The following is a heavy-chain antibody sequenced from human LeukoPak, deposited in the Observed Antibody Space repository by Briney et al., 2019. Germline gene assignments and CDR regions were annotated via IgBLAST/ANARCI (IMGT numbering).Heavy chain of an antibody. CDR3: ARVGAYYYDSSGPIDY. CDR2: IYYSGST. CDR1: GGSISSGGYY. Sequence: TLSLTCAVSGGSISSGGYYWSWIRQHPGKGLEWIGYIYYSGSTYYNPSLKSRVTISVDTSKNQFSLKLSSVTAADTAVYYCARVGAYYYDSSGPIDYWGQGTLVTVSS. D-gene: IGHD3-22*01. V-gene: IGHV4-31*11. J-gene: IGHJ4*02.